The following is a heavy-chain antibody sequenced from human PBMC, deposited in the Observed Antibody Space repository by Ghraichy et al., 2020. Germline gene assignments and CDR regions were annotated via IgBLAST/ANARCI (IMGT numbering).Heavy chain of an antibody. J-gene: IGHJ5*02. CDR3: ARWVATTSYFWLDP. V-gene: IGHV4-59*01. Sequence: WSGVRRAPGKELEWIGHIYYSGSASYNPSLKRRVSLSIDTSTNQFSLHPNSLTAADTAVYYCARWVATTSYFWLDPWGQGTRVTVSS. D-gene: IGHD1-1*01. CDR2: IYYSGSA.